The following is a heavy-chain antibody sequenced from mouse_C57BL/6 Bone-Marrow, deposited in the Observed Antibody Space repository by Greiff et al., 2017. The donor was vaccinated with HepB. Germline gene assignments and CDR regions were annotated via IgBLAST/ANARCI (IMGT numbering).Heavy chain of an antibody. J-gene: IGHJ4*01. Sequence: EVKLMESGGGLVQPGGSLKLSCAASGIDFSRYWMSWVRRAPGKGLEWIGEINPDSSTINYAPSLKDKFIISRDNAKNTLYLQMSKVRSEDTALYYCARQVTTGGVYYAMDYWGQGTSVTVSS. CDR3: ARQVTTGGVYYAMDY. V-gene: IGHV4-1*01. D-gene: IGHD2-12*01. CDR1: GIDFSRYW. CDR2: INPDSSTI.